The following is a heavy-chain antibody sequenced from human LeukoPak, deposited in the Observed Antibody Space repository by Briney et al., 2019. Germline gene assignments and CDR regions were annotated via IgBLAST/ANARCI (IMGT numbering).Heavy chain of an antibody. D-gene: IGHD1-26*01. CDR3: ARDPSSGSYGHLHYYHMDV. CDR1: GFTFRNYN. V-gene: IGHV3-21*01. CDR2: ITSNGRYK. J-gene: IGHJ6*03. Sequence: GGSLRLSSAASGFTFRNYNLNSVRHAPRKRLGRGSSITSNGRYKYYVDSVRGRVTISRDNVKTSLFLQLDCLRAAATPVCYFARDPSSGSYGHLHYYHMDVWGKGPTVTLSS.